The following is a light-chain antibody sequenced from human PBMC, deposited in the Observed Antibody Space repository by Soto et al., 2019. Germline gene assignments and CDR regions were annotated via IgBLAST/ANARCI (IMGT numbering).Light chain of an antibody. CDR1: TSNIGSNG. Sequence: QSVLTQPPSASGTPGQRVTISCSGSTSNIGSNGANWYQHLPGSAPKLLIYNTNQRPSGVPDRFSGSKSGASGSLAISGLQSDDEADYYCSSSAGIYHYLVFGGGTKLTVL. CDR2: NTN. V-gene: IGLV1-44*01. CDR3: SSSAGIYHYLV. J-gene: IGLJ3*02.